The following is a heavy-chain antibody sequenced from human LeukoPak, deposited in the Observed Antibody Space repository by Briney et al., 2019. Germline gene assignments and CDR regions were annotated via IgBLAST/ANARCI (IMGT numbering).Heavy chain of an antibody. CDR3: ARDPRYGGYDYYYYYMDV. J-gene: IGHJ6*03. V-gene: IGHV1-69*13. CDR2: IIPIFGTA. CDR1: GYTFTSYA. Sequence: SVKVSCKASGYTFTSYAISWVRQAPGQGLEWMGGIIPIFGTANYAQKFQGRVTITADESTSTAYMELSNLRSEDTAVYYCARDPRYGGYDYYYYYMDVWGKGTTVTVSS. D-gene: IGHD5-12*01.